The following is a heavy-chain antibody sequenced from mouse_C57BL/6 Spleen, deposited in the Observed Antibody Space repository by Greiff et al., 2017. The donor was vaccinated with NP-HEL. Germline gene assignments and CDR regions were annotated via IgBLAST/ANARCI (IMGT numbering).Heavy chain of an antibody. V-gene: IGHV5-15*01. J-gene: IGHJ1*03. CDR3: ARHSSEWYFDV. D-gene: IGHD1-1*01. CDR1: GFTFSDYG. Sequence: EVKLMESGGGLVQPGGSLKLSCAASGFTFSDYGMAWVRQAPRKGPEWVAFISNLAYSIYYADTVTGRFTISRENAKNPLYLEMSSLRSEDTAMYYCARHSSEWYFDVGGTGTTVTVSS. CDR2: ISNLAYSI.